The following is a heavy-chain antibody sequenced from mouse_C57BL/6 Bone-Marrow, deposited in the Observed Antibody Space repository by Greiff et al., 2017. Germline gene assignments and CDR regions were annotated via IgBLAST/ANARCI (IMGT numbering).Heavy chain of an antibody. D-gene: IGHD2-1*01. CDR1: GYTFTSYW. CDR2: IDPSDSYT. Sequence: VQLQQPGAELVRPGTSVKLSCKASGYTFTSYWMHWVKQRPGQGLEWIGVIDPSDSYTNYNQKFKGKATLTVDTSSSTAYMQLSSLTSEDSAVYYCAKERPIYYGNYVPFAYWGQGTLVTVSA. J-gene: IGHJ3*01. V-gene: IGHV1-59*01. CDR3: AKERPIYYGNYVPFAY.